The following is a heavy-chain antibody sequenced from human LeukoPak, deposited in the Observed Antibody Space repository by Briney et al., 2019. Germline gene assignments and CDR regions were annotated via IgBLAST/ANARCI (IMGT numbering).Heavy chain of an antibody. Sequence: SVKVSCKASGGTFSSYAVSWVRQAPGQGLEWMGGTIPIFGTANYAQKFQGRVTITADKSTSTAYMELSSLRSEDTAVYYCARFGYSSSWYDTDYWGQGTLVTVSS. CDR2: TIPIFGTA. CDR3: ARFGYSSSWYDTDY. V-gene: IGHV1-69*06. CDR1: GGTFSSYA. D-gene: IGHD6-13*01. J-gene: IGHJ4*02.